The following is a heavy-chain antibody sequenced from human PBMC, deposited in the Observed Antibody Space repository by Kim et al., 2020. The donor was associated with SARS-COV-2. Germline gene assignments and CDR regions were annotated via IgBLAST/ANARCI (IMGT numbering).Heavy chain of an antibody. CDR3: ARNIGITMIVVVTGWFDP. Sequence: SETLSLTCTVSGGSISSGGYYWSWIRQHPGKGLEWIGYTYYSGSTYYNPSLKSRVTISVDTSKNQFSLKLSSVTAADTAVYYCARNIGITMIVVVTGWFDPWCQGTLVTVSS. D-gene: IGHD3-22*01. J-gene: IGHJ5*02. V-gene: IGHV4-31*03. CDR1: GGSISSGGYY. CDR2: TYYSGST.